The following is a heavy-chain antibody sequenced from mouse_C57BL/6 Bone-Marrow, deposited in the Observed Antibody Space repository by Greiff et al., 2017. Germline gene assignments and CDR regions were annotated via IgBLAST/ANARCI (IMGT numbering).Heavy chain of an antibody. V-gene: IGHV1-52*01. CDR3: ARFYYSYPYYAMDY. D-gene: IGHD2-12*01. Sequence: QVQLQQPGAELVRPGSSVKLSCKASGYTFTSYWMHWVKQRPIQGLEWIGNIDPSDSETHYNQKFKDKATLTVDKSSSTAYMQLSSLTSEDSAVYDCARFYYSYPYYAMDYWGQGTSATVSA. CDR1: GYTFTSYW. CDR2: IDPSDSET. J-gene: IGHJ4*01.